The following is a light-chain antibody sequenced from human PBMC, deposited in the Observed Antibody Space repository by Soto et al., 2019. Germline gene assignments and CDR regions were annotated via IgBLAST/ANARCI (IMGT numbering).Light chain of an antibody. CDR2: GAS. CDR3: QYYSSSLSIT. V-gene: IGKV3-20*01. J-gene: IGKJ5*01. CDR1: QSVRNTY. Sequence: EIVLTQSPGILSLSPGERATLSCRASQSVRNTYLAWYQQKPGQAPRLLIHGASSRATGIPDRFSGSGSGTDFTLTISRLEPEDFAVYYWQYYSSSLSITFGQGTRLDSK.